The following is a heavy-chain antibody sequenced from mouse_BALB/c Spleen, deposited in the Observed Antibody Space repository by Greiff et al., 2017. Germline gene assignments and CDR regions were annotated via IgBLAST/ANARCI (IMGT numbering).Heavy chain of an antibody. CDR3: ARGYYRGNYFDY. CDR2: ISSGGST. J-gene: IGHJ2*01. D-gene: IGHD2-14*01. V-gene: IGHV5-6-5*01. CDR1: GFTFSSYA. Sequence: EVKVVESGGGLVKPGGSLKLSCAASGFTFSSYAMSWVRQTPEKRLEWVASISSGGSTYYPDSVKGRFTISRDNARNILYLQMSSLRSEDTAMYYCARGYYRGNYFDYWGQGTTLTVSS.